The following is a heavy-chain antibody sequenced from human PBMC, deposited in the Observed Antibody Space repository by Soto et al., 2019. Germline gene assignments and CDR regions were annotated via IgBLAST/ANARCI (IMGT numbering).Heavy chain of an antibody. CDR3: ARALAQSSSSSAFDI. D-gene: IGHD6-6*01. CDR2: ISAYNGNT. J-gene: IGHJ3*02. V-gene: IGHV1-18*01. CDR1: GYTFTSYG. Sequence: ASVKVSCKASGYTFTSYGISWVRQAPGQGLEWMGWISAYNGNTNYAQKLQGRVTMTTDTSTSTAYMELRSLRSDDTAVYYCARALAQSSSSSAFDIWGQGTMVTVSS.